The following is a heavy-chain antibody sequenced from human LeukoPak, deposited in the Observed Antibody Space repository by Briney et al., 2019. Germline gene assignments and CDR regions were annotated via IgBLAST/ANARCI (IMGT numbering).Heavy chain of an antibody. J-gene: IGHJ4*02. CDR1: GFTFSSYS. D-gene: IGHD3-9*01. CDR3: ARDYFGWLPYHPYYFDY. V-gene: IGHV3-7*01. CDR2: IKQDGSEK. Sequence: GGSLRLSCAASGFTFSSYSMSWVRQAPGKGLEWVANIKQDGSEKYYVDSVKGRFTISRDNAKNSLYLQMNSLRAEDTAVYYCARDYFGWLPYHPYYFDYWGQGTLVTVSS.